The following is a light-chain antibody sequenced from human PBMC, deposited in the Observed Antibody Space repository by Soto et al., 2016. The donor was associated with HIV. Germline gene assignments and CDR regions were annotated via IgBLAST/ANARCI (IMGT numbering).Light chain of an antibody. Sequence: DIQMTQSPSSLSASVGDRVTITCRTSQSVVTYLNWYQQKPGKVPRLLISAAMNLESGVPSRFRGSGSGTEFTLTITSLQPEDIATYYCQKYNGVITFGGGTKVEI. V-gene: IGKV1-27*01. CDR1: QSVVTY. J-gene: IGKJ4*01. CDR3: QKYNGVIT. CDR2: AAM.